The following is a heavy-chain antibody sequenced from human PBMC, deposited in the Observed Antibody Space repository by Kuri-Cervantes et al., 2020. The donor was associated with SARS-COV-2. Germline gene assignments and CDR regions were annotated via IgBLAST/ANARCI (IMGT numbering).Heavy chain of an antibody. CDR3: GLLRFFDWLSPFDF. CDR2: IAPNSGGT. Sequence: ASVKVSCKASGGTFSSYAISWVRQAPGQGLEWMGWIAPNSGGTKYAQKFQGRVTMTRDTSTSSVHMELTRLRSDDTAVYFCGLLRFFDWLSPFDFWGQGTLVTVSS. CDR1: GGTFSSYA. V-gene: IGHV1-2*02. J-gene: IGHJ4*02. D-gene: IGHD3-9*01.